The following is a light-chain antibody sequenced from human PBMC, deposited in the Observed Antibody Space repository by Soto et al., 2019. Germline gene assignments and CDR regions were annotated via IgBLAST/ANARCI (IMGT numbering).Light chain of an antibody. CDR3: SSYTSSSTLYV. CDR1: SSNIGAHYD. CDR2: GNS. V-gene: IGLV1-40*01. J-gene: IGLJ1*01. Sequence: QSVLTQPPSVSGAPGQRVTISCTGSSSNIGAHYDVHWYQQLPGTAPKLLIYGNSNRPSGVPDRFSGSKSGTSASLAITGLQAEDEADYYCSSYTSSSTLYVFGTGTKLTVL.